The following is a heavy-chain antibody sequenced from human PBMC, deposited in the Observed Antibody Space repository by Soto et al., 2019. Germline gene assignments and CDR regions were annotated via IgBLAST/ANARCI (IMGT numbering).Heavy chain of an antibody. CDR2: INAGNGNT. CDR3: DARLTAGMGI. J-gene: IGHJ6*02. V-gene: IGHV1-3*01. Sequence: ASVKVSCKASGDTFKSYSMRWLCQVPGQGLEWMGWINAGNGNTKYSQKFQERVTITRDMSTSTAYMELSSLRSYFTAMNYWDARLTAGMGICGEGTMVTV. D-gene: IGHD1-20*01. CDR1: GDTFKSYS.